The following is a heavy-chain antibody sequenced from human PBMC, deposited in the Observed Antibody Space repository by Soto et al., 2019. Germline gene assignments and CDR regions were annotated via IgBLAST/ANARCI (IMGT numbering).Heavy chain of an antibody. CDR2: IVVGSGNT. V-gene: IGHV1-58*01. Sequence: SVKGSCKASGFTFTSAAVEWVRQARGRRLEWIGWIVVGSGNTNYAQKFQERVTITRDMSTSTAYMELSSLRSEDTAVYYCAACGVVINYYYYYGMDVWGQGTTVTVSS. CDR3: AACGVVINYYYYYGMDV. CDR1: GFTFTSAA. J-gene: IGHJ6*02. D-gene: IGHD3-3*01.